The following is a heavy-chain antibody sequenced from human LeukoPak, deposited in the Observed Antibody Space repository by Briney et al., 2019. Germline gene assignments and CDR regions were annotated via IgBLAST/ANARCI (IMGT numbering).Heavy chain of an antibody. V-gene: IGHV1-18*01. CDR3: ARDPSVSGYSSSWYYY. J-gene: IGHJ4*02. CDR1: GYTFTSYG. Sequence: GASVKVSCTASGYTFTSYGISWVRQAPGQGLEWMGWISAYNGNTNYARKLQDRVTMTTDTSTSTAYMELRSLRSDDTAVYYCARDPSVSGYSSSWYYYWGQGTLVTVSS. CDR2: ISAYNGNT. D-gene: IGHD6-13*01.